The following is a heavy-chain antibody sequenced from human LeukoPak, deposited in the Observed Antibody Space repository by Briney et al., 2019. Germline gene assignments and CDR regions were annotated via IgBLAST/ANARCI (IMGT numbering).Heavy chain of an antibody. D-gene: IGHD3-22*01. CDR3: ARGAYYCDSSGYPRFDY. CDR1: GGTFSSYA. J-gene: IGHJ4*02. Sequence: SVKVSCKASGGTFSSYAISWVRQAPGQGLEWMGRIIPIFGTANYAQKFQGRVTITTDESTSTAYMELSSLRSEDTAVYYCARGAYYCDSSGYPRFDYWGQGTLVTFSS. CDR2: IIPIFGTA. V-gene: IGHV1-69*05.